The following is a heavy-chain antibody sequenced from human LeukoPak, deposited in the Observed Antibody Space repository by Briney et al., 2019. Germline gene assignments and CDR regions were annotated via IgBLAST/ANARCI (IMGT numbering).Heavy chain of an antibody. J-gene: IGHJ5*02. CDR3: ARDPSSGWYLKGWFDP. Sequence: GGSLRLSCAASGFTFDEYTMHWVRQAPGKGLEWVSGISWKSGTIGYADSVKGRFTISRDNAKNSLYLQMNSLRAEDTAVYYCARDPSSGWYLKGWFDPWGQGTLVTVSS. V-gene: IGHV3-9*01. D-gene: IGHD6-19*01. CDR1: GFTFDEYT. CDR2: ISWKSGTI.